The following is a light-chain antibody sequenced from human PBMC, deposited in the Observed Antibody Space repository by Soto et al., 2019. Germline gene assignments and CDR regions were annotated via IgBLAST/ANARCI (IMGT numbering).Light chain of an antibody. CDR2: EVN. J-gene: IGLJ2*01. V-gene: IGLV2-14*01. CDR1: SSDIGGYNF. Sequence: QSVLTQPASVSGSPGQSITISCTGTSSDIGGYNFVSWYQHHPGKAPKLMIYEVNNRPSGVSSRFSGSKSGNTASLTISGLQTEGEADYYCSSFTTSSTLVVFGGGTQLTVL. CDR3: SSFTTSSTLVV.